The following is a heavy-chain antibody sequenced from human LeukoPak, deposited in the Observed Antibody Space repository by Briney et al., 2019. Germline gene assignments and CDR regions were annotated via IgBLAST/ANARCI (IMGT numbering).Heavy chain of an antibody. V-gene: IGHV5-51*01. Sequence: SXQXSCXGXGYSFTSYWIGWVRQLPGKGLEWMGIIYPGDSDTRYTPSFQGQVTISADKSISTAYLQWSSLKASDTAMYYCARRQIVVVTYDAFDIWGQGTMVTVSS. CDR2: IYPGDSDT. CDR3: ARRQIVVVTYDAFDI. CDR1: GYSFTSYW. D-gene: IGHD3-22*01. J-gene: IGHJ3*02.